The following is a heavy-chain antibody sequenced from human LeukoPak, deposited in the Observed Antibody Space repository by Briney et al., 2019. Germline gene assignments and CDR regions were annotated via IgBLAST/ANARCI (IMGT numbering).Heavy chain of an antibody. D-gene: IGHD3-9*01. Sequence: GGSLRLSCAASKFTFSSYGMHWVRQAPGKGLEWVAVISYDGSNKYYADSVRGRFTISRDNSKNTLYLQMNSLRAEDTAVYYCARDLYDILTGSYFDYWGQGTLVTVSS. CDR1: KFTFSSYG. CDR3: ARDLYDILTGSYFDY. V-gene: IGHV3-30*03. CDR2: ISYDGSNK. J-gene: IGHJ4*02.